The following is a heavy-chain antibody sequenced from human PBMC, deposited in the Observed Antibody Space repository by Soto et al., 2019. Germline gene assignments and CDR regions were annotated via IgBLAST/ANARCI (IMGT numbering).Heavy chain of an antibody. CDR3: ARDREYCSGDNCYETGAAY. J-gene: IGHJ4*02. Sequence: GASVKVSCKASGYTFTGYYMHWVRQAPGQGLEWMGWIDPNSGGTNYAQKFQGWVTMTRDTSISTAYMELSSLRADDTAVYYCARDREYCSGDNCYETGAAYWGQGALVTVSS. V-gene: IGHV1-2*04. D-gene: IGHD2-15*01. CDR1: GYTFTGYY. CDR2: IDPNSGGT.